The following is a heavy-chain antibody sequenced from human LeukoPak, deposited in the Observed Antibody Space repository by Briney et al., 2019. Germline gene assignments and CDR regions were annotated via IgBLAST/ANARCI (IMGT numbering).Heavy chain of an antibody. Sequence: SETLSLTCTVSGGSISSYYWSWIRQPPGKGLEWIGYIYYSGSTNYNPSLKSRVTISVDKSKDQFSLKLSSVTAADTAVYYCARDEVVAATTAGDDAFDIWGQGTMVTVSS. CDR1: GGSISSYY. J-gene: IGHJ3*02. D-gene: IGHD2-15*01. CDR3: ARDEVVAATTAGDDAFDI. CDR2: IYYSGST. V-gene: IGHV4-59*12.